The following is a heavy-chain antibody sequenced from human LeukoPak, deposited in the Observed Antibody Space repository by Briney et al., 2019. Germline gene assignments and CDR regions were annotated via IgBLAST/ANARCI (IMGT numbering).Heavy chain of an antibody. CDR2: ISSSSSYI. CDR3: ARDIMIVVVITKDYYGMDV. J-gene: IGHJ6*02. Sequence: PGGSLRLSCAASGFTFSSYSMNWVRQAPGKGLEWVSSISSSSSYIYYADSVEGQFTISRDNAKNSLYLQMNSLRAEDTAVYYCARDIMIVVVITKDYYGMDVWGQGTTVTVSS. V-gene: IGHV3-21*01. D-gene: IGHD3-22*01. CDR1: GFTFSSYS.